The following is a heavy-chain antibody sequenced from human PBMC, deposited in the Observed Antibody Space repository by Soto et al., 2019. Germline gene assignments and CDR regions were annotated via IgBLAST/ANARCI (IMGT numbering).Heavy chain of an antibody. CDR3: AQGIPAVRGMRDYGSRPDYGMYV. D-gene: IGHD4-17*01. CDR1: NTGTFGSHS. CDR2: ITPMLELT. V-gene: IGHV1-69*02. J-gene: IGHJ6*02. Sequence: QLQLVQSGTEVKKPGSSVKLSCRASNTGTFGSHSINWVRQAPGKGLEWMGRITPMLELTNYAQNFQGRITISADKFSTPVYMELTGLTADDTAVYYCAQGIPAVRGMRDYGSRPDYGMYVWGQGTTV.